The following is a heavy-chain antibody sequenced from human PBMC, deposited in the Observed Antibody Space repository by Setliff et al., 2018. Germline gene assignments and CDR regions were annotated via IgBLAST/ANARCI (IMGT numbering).Heavy chain of an antibody. CDR2: INHSGIT. V-gene: IGHV4-34*01. CDR3: RCWDGYYKNDY. Sequence: SETLSLTCTVYGGSLSNYYWSWVRQPPGQGPGWIVEINHSGITNYNPTLKGRVTISLDTSKNQLSLKVHSVTVAATAVYFCRCWDGYYKNDYWGQGTRVTVSS. CDR1: GGSLSNYY. J-gene: IGHJ4*02. D-gene: IGHD3-9*01.